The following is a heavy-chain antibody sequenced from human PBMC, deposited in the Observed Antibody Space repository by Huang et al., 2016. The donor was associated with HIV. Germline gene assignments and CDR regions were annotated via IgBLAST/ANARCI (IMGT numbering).Heavy chain of an antibody. Sequence: QVQLVESGGGAVQPGGSLRLSCAAAGFTFSSFGMPWVRQRPGQGLEWLTFVRYDGSKTTDADSVKGRFTISRDNSDNTLVLQMNTLTSDDTALYYCAKDEKQFCTGGSCHSSNIDSWGQGTLVTVSS. CDR1: GFTFSSFG. CDR3: AKDEKQFCTGGSCHSSNIDS. D-gene: IGHD2-8*02. CDR2: VRYDGSKT. V-gene: IGHV3-30*02. J-gene: IGHJ4*02.